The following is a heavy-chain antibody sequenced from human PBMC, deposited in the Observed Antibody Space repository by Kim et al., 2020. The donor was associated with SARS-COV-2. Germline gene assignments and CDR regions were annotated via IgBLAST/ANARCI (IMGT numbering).Heavy chain of an antibody. J-gene: IGHJ4*02. V-gene: IGHV1-69*13. CDR3: ARRTTSNYLPAARYYFDY. Sequence: SVKVSCKASGGTFSSYAISWVRQAPGQGLEWMGGIIPIFGTANYAQKFQGRVTITADESTSTAYMELSSLRSEDTAVYYCARRTTSNYLPAARYYFDYWGQGTLVTVSS. D-gene: IGHD6-13*01. CDR1: GGTFSSYA. CDR2: IIPIFGTA.